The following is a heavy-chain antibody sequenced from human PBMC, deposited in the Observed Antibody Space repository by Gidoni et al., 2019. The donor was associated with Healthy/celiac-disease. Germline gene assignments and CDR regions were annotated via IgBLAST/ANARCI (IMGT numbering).Heavy chain of an antibody. J-gene: IGHJ4*02. CDR3: ARVQRIVGVYYFDY. V-gene: IGHV1-8*01. CDR1: GYTFTSYD. D-gene: IGHD1-26*01. Sequence: QVQLVQSGAEVKKPGASVKVSCKASGYTFTSYDINWVRQATGQGLEWMGWMNPNSGNTGYAQKFQGRVTMTRNTSISTAYMELSSLRSEDTAVYYCARVQRIVGVYYFDYWGQGTLVTVSS. CDR2: MNPNSGNT.